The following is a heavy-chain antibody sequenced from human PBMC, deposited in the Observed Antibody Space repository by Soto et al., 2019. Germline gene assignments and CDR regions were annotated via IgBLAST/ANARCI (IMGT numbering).Heavy chain of an antibody. V-gene: IGHV3-33*01. CDR1: GFTFSSYG. D-gene: IGHD2-15*01. J-gene: IGHJ6*02. CDR3: ARGTRWYCSGGSCPPYGMDV. Sequence: GGPLRLSCAASGFTFSSYGMHWVRQAPGKGLEWVAVIWYAGSNKYYANSLKGRFTISRDNSKNTLYLQMNSLRAEDTAVYYCARGTRWYCSGGSCPPYGMDVWGQGTTVTVSS. CDR2: IWYAGSNK.